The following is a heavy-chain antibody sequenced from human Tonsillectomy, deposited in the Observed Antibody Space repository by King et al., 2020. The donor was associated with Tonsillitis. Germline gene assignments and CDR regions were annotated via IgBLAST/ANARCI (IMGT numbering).Heavy chain of an antibody. J-gene: IGHJ4*02. CDR2: IKQDGSEK. V-gene: IGHV3-7*03. CDR3: ARVDSSGYYYPRYYFDY. Sequence: VQLVESGGGLVQPGGSLRLSCAASGFTFSSYWMSWVRQAPGKGLEWVANIKQDGSEKYYVDSVKGRFTISRDNAKNSLYLQMNSLRAEDTAVYYCARVDSSGYYYPRYYFDYWGQGTLVTVSS. D-gene: IGHD3-22*01. CDR1: GFTFSSYW.